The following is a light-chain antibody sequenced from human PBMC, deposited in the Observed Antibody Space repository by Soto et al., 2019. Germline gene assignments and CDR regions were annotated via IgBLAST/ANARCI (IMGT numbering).Light chain of an antibody. V-gene: IGKV1-39*01. Sequence: EIQGTQSPSSLSAYVGDRVTMTCRTSQSIATYLTWYQQKPGKAPKLLIYFASRLESGVPSRFSGSGSGTDFTLTISSLQSEDFATYDCQESYRTPPTFGQGTRLEI. J-gene: IGKJ5*01. CDR3: QESYRTPPT. CDR1: QSIATY. CDR2: FAS.